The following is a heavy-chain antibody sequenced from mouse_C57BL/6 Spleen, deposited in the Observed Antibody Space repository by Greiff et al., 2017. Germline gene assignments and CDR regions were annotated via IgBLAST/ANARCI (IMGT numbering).Heavy chain of an antibody. V-gene: IGHV1-82*01. D-gene: IGHD1-1*01. CDR2: IYPGDGDT. Sequence: QVQLQQSGPELVKPGASVKISCKASGYAFSSSWMNWVKQRPGKGLEWIGRIYPGDGDTNYNGKFKGKATLTADKSSSTAYMQLSSLTSEDSAVYFCAREGFYYGSSYSYATDYWGQGTSVTVSS. J-gene: IGHJ4*01. CDR3: AREGFYYGSSYSYATDY. CDR1: GYAFSSSW.